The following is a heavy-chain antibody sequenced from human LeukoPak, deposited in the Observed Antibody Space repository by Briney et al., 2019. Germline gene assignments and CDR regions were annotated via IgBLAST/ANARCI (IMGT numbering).Heavy chain of an antibody. D-gene: IGHD6-13*01. V-gene: IGHV5-51*01. Sequence: GESLKISCKGSGYSFTNYWIGWVRQMPGKGLEWMGIIYPADSDTRYGPSFQDQVTISADKSISTAYLQWSSLKASDTAMYYCASTSMIAAAGTEGFDPWGQGTLVTVSS. CDR1: GYSFTNYW. CDR3: ASTSMIAAAGTEGFDP. J-gene: IGHJ5*02. CDR2: IYPADSDT.